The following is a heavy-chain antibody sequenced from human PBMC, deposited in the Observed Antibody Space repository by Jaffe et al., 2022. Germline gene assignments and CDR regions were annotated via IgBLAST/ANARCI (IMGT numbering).Heavy chain of an antibody. D-gene: IGHD4-17*01. J-gene: IGHJ4*02. CDR3: ARGGSSGGVMTTVTPFDY. V-gene: IGHV1-46*03. CDR1: GYTFTSYY. CDR2: INPSGGST. Sequence: QVQLVQSGAEVKKPGASVKVSCKASGYTFTSYYMHWVRQAPGQGLEWMGIINPSGGSTSYAQKFQGRVTMTRDTSTSTVYMELSSLRSEDTAVYYCARGGSSGGVMTTVTPFDYWGQGTLVTVSS.